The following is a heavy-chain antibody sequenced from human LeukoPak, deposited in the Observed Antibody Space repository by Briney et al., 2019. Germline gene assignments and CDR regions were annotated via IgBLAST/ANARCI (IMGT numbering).Heavy chain of an antibody. Sequence: SETLSLTCTVSGGSISSYYWSWIRQPPGKGLEWIGSIHYRGNSYYNPSLKSRLTMSVDTSKNQFSLNLSSMTAADSAVYYCAKFSIGWFGPWGQGTLVTVSS. J-gene: IGHJ5*02. CDR1: GGSISSYY. V-gene: IGHV4-59*04. D-gene: IGHD2-15*01. CDR3: AKFSIGWFGP. CDR2: IHYRGNS.